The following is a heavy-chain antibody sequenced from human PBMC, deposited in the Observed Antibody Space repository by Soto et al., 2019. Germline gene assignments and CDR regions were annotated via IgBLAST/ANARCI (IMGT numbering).Heavy chain of an antibody. D-gene: IGHD2-2*02. CDR2: ISSSGSTI. V-gene: IGHV3-11*01. Sequence: PGGSLRLSCSASGLTFSDYYMSWIRQAPGKGLEWVSYISSSGSTIYYADSVKGRFTISRDNAKNSLYLQMNSLRAEDTAVYYCARGLYRLSPFDPWGQGTLVTVSS. CDR3: ARGLYRLSPFDP. J-gene: IGHJ5*02. CDR1: GLTFSDYY.